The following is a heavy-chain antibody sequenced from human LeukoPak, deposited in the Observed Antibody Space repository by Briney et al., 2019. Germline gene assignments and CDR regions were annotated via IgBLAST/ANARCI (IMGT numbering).Heavy chain of an antibody. CDR3: AKYSVAVTDFDY. V-gene: IGHV3-43*02. CDR2: IRWDGGST. CDR1: GFTYDDYD. J-gene: IGHJ4*02. D-gene: IGHD6-19*01. Sequence: GGTLRLFCASSGFTYDDYDMHWVSQAPGRGLEWVSLIRWDGGSTYYADSVKGRFTISRDNSKNSLYLQMNSLRTEDTALYYCAKYSVAVTDFDYWGQGTLVTVSS.